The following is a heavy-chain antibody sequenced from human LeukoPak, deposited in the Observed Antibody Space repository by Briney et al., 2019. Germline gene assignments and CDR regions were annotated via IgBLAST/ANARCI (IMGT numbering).Heavy chain of an antibody. Sequence: GGSLRLSCAGSGFTFSSFGMHWVRQAPGKGLEWVTFIQTDGSDKYYADSVKGRFTISRDDAENSVYLQMNSLRAEDTAVYYCARFTGINAFDIWGQGTLVTVSS. D-gene: IGHD1-14*01. J-gene: IGHJ3*02. CDR1: GFTFSSFG. CDR2: IQTDGSDK. V-gene: IGHV3-30*02. CDR3: ARFTGINAFDI.